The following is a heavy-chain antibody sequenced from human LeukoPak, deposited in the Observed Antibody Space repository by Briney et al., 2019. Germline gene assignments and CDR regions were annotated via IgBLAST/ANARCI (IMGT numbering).Heavy chain of an antibody. J-gene: IGHJ4*02. CDR1: GYTFTSYA. Sequence: ASVKVSCKASGYTFTSYAMHWVRQAPGQRLEWMGWINAGNGNTKYSQKFQGRVTITRDTSASTAYMELSSLRSEDTAVYYCARAPAGIQLWYHWGQGTLVNVSS. D-gene: IGHD5-18*01. V-gene: IGHV1-3*01. CDR2: INAGNGNT. CDR3: ARAPAGIQLWYH.